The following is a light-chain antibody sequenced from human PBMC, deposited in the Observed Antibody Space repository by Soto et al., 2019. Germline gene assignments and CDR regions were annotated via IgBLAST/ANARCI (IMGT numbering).Light chain of an antibody. Sequence: QSVLTQPASVSGSPGQSITISCTGTSSDVGGYNYVSWYQQHPGKAPKLMIYEVSNRPSGVSNRFSGSKSGNTASLTISGLQAEDEADYYCSSYTSSSTFGIGTKLTVL. CDR2: EVS. V-gene: IGLV2-14*01. CDR3: SSYTSSST. CDR1: SSDVGGYNY. J-gene: IGLJ1*01.